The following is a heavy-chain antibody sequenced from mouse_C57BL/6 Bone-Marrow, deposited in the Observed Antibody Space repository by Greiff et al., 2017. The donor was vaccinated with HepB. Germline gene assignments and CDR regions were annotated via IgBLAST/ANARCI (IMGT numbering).Heavy chain of an antibody. CDR1: GYTFTDYE. CDR2: IDPETGGT. Sequence: VQLQESGAELVRPGASVTLSCKASGYTFTDYEMHWVKQTPVHGLEWIGAIDPETGGTAYNQKFKGKAILTADKSSSTAYMELRSLTSEDSAVYYCTRGPLIYYYGSSPAWFAYWGQGTLVTVSA. CDR3: TRGPLIYYYGSSPAWFAY. J-gene: IGHJ3*01. V-gene: IGHV1-15*01. D-gene: IGHD1-1*01.